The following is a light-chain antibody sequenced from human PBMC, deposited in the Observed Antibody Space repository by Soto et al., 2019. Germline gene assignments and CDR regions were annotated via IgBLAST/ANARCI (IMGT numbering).Light chain of an antibody. V-gene: IGKV3-11*01. CDR1: QSVSSY. J-gene: IGKJ4*01. CDR2: DAS. Sequence: EIVLTQSPATLSLSPGERATVSCRASQSVSSYLAWYQQKPGQAPRLLIYDASSRSTGIPVRFSGSGSGTDFTLTISSLEPEDFAVYFCQQRTSWPLTFGGGTKVEIK. CDR3: QQRTSWPLT.